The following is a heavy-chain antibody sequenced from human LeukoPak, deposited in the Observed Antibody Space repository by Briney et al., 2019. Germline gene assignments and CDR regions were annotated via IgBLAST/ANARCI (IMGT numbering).Heavy chain of an antibody. V-gene: IGHV4-59*11. Sequence: SETLSLTCTVSGGSISYHAWSWIRQTPGKGLEWIANIYDNGNTDYNPSLQSGVTISTDTSDTQSSLRLKSVTAADTAVYYCARLGGAPTGAPPYYYYYVDVWGKGTTVTVSS. CDR2: IYDNGNT. CDR1: GGSISYHA. CDR3: ARLGGAPTGAPPYYYYYVDV. J-gene: IGHJ6*03. D-gene: IGHD3-3*01.